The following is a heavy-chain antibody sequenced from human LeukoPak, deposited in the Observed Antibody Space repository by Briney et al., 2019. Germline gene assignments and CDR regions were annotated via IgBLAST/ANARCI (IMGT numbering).Heavy chain of an antibody. D-gene: IGHD1-26*01. J-gene: IGHJ4*02. CDR2: ISGSGGST. V-gene: IGHV3-23*01. Sequence: PGGSLRLSCSASGFTFSSYAMSWVRQAPGKGLEWVSAISGSGGSTYYADSVKGRFTISRDNAKKSLYLQMNSLRAEDTAIYYCGREAPRGATILDYWGQGTLVTVSS. CDR3: GREAPRGATILDY. CDR1: GFTFSSYA.